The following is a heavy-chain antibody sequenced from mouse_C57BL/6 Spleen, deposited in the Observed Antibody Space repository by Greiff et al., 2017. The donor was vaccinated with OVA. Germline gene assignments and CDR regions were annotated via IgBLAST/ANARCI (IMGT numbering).Heavy chain of an antibody. V-gene: IGHV1-52*01. D-gene: IGHD2-4*01. CDR2: IDPSDSET. CDR3: ARRDYDNDAHYYAMDY. J-gene: IGHJ4*01. Sequence: QVQLQQPGAELVRPGSSVKLSCKASGYTFTSYWMHWVKQRPIQGLEWIGNIDPSDSETHYNQKFKDKATLTVDTSSSTAYMQLSSLTSEDSAVYDCARRDYDNDAHYYAMDYWGQGTSVTVSS. CDR1: GYTFTSYW.